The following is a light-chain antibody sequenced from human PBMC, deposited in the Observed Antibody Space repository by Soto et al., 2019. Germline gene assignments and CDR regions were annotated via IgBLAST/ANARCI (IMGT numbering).Light chain of an antibody. CDR3: QQYDTSPPMYT. J-gene: IGKJ2*01. CDR2: GAS. Sequence: EIVLTQSPDTLSLSPGERATLSCRASQSISSTYLVWYQQKPGQPPRLLIYGASSRANGIPDRFSGTGSGTDFTLTISRLEPEDFAVYFCQQYDTSPPMYTFGQGTKLEIK. V-gene: IGKV3-20*01. CDR1: QSISSTY.